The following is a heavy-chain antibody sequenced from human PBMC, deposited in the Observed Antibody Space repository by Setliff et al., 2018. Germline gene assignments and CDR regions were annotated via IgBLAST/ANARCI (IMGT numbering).Heavy chain of an antibody. J-gene: IGHJ6*03. D-gene: IGHD6-19*01. CDR3: AREQWLDPPGYYYMDV. V-gene: IGHV4-4*07. CDR1: GGSISSYY. CDR2: IYIGGSA. Sequence: TLSLTCTVSGGSISSYYWSWIRQPAGKGLEWIGHIYIGGSANYNPSLKSRVTMSIDTSKNQFSLKLNSVTAADMAVYYCAREQWLDPPGYYYMDVWGQGTTVTV.